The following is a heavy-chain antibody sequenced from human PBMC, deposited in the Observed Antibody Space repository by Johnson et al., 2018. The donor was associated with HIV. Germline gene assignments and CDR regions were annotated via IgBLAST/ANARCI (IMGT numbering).Heavy chain of an antibody. CDR3: ARDGRGEQLVDQGDAFDI. V-gene: IGHV3-20*04. CDR1: GFTFDDYG. CDR2: INWNGGST. J-gene: IGHJ3*02. D-gene: IGHD6-6*01. Sequence: VQLVESGGGLVQPGRSLRLSCAASGFTFDDYGMSWVRQAPGKGLEWVSGINWNGGSTAYGDSVNGRFTISRDNAKNSLYLQMNSLRAEDTALYFCARDGRGEQLVDQGDAFDIWGPGTKVTVSS.